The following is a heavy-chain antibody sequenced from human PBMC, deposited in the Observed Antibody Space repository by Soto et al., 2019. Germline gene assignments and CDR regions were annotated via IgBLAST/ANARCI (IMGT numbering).Heavy chain of an antibody. Sequence: GGSLRLSCAASGFTRNSFFMHWVRQVPGKGLMWVSRINNDGSSTTYADSVKGRFTISRDNAKNTLYLQMNSLRAEDTAVYFGVRGLYSGWQDFDYWGQGTLVTGSS. V-gene: IGHV3-74*01. CDR2: INNDGSST. D-gene: IGHD5-12*01. J-gene: IGHJ4*02. CDR3: VRGLYSGWQDFDY. CDR1: GFTRNSFF.